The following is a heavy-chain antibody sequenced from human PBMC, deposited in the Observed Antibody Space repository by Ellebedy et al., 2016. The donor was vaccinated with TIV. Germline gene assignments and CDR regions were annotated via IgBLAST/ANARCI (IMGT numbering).Heavy chain of an antibody. Sequence: PGGSLRLSCTASGFTFSSYAMSWVRQARGKGLAWVSTISSTGSRTYYADSVKGRFTISRDNSRNTLDLQMNSLRAEDSAIYYCGRDGVTGNGRWDWLDPWGQGTLVTVSS. CDR1: GFTFSSYA. D-gene: IGHD2-21*02. V-gene: IGHV3-23*01. CDR2: ISSTGSRT. J-gene: IGHJ5*02. CDR3: GRDGVTGNGRWDWLDP.